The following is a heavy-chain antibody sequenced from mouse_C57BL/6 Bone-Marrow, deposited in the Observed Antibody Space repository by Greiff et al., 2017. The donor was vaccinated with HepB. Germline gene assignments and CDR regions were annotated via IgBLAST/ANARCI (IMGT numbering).Heavy chain of an antibody. CDR1: GFSLSTSGMG. CDR3: ARRAMITTVVARDYYAMDY. D-gene: IGHD1-1*01. J-gene: IGHJ4*01. CDR2: IYWDDDK. V-gene: IGHV8-12*01. Sequence: QVTLKESGPGILQSSQTLSLTCSFSGFSLSTSGMGVSWIRQPSGKGLEWLAHIYWDDDKRYNPSLKSRLTISKDTSRNQVFLKITSVDTADTATYYCARRAMITTVVARDYYAMDYWGQGTSVTVSS.